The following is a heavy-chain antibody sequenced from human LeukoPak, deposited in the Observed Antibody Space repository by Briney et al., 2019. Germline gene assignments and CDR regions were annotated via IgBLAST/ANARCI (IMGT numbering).Heavy chain of an antibody. CDR3: AREHDYSNRHLDY. J-gene: IGHJ4*02. V-gene: IGHV3-21*01. Sequence: MSGGSLRLSCAASGFTFSSYSMNWVRQAPGKGLEWVSSITGSSSYIYFADSVKGRFTISRDSAKNSLYLQMNSLRAEDTAVYYCAREHDYSNRHLDYWGQGTLVTVSS. D-gene: IGHD4-4*01. CDR2: ITGSSSYI. CDR1: GFTFSSYS.